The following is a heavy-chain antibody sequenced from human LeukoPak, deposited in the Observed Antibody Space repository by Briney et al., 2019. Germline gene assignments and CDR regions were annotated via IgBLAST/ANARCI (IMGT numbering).Heavy chain of an antibody. CDR3: AGGYCSATSCFDP. Sequence: SETLSLTCTVSGGSISSSSYYWGWIRQPPGKGLEWIGTIYYSGNTYYNPSLKSRVTISVDTSENQFSLKLSSVTAADTAVYYCAGGYCSATSCFDPWGQGTLVTVSS. CDR2: IYYSGNT. CDR1: GGSISSSSYY. J-gene: IGHJ5*02. D-gene: IGHD2-2*01. V-gene: IGHV4-39*01.